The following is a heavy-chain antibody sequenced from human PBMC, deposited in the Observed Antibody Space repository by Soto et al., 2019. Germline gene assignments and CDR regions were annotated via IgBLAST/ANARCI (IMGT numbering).Heavy chain of an antibody. CDR1: GYSFTSYW. Sequence: GESLKISCKGSGYSFTSYWISWVRQMPGKGLEWMGRIDPSDSYTNYSPSFQGHVTISADKSISTAYLQWSSLKGSDTAMYYCASTSSSHRYYYYGMDVWGQGTTVTVSS. J-gene: IGHJ6*02. D-gene: IGHD6-6*01. V-gene: IGHV5-10-1*01. CDR3: ASTSSSHRYYYYGMDV. CDR2: IDPSDSYT.